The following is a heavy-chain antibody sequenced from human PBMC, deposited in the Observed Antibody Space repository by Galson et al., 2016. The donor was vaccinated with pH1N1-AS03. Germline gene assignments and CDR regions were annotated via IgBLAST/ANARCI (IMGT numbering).Heavy chain of an antibody. V-gene: IGHV1-69*13. D-gene: IGHD1-14*01. CDR3: ARDGPGIVRANAH. J-gene: IGHJ1*01. CDR1: GDSFSSYA. Sequence: SVKVSCKASGDSFSSYAFTWVRLAPGQGLEWMGGIIPIFGKPQYAQKFQGRVTITADESTTTVYMDLSSIISNDTAMYYCARDGPGIVRANAHWGQGTLVTVSS. CDR2: IIPIFGKP.